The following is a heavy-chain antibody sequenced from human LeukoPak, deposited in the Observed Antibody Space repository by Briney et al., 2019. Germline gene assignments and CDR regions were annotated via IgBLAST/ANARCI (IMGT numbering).Heavy chain of an antibody. V-gene: IGHV4-34*01. CDR2: INHSGST. D-gene: IGHD6-19*01. CDR1: GGSFSGYY. J-gene: IGHJ6*03. Sequence: SETLSLTCAVYGGSFSGYYWSWIRQLPGKGLEWIGEINHSGSTNYNPSLKSRVTISVDTSKNQFSLKLSSVTAADTAVYYCARDHKQWLVGPYYYYYMDVWGKGTTVTISS. CDR3: ARDHKQWLVGPYYYYYMDV.